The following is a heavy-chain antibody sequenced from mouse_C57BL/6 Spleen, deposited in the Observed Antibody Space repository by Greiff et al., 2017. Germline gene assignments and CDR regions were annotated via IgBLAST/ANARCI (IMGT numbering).Heavy chain of an antibody. CDR1: GYTFTDYY. CDR3: ARQDGSRYWYFDV. D-gene: IGHD1-1*01. J-gene: IGHJ1*03. Sequence: DVKLQESGPVLVKPGASVKMSCKASGYTFTDYYMNWVKQSHGKSLEWIGVINPYNGGTSYNQKFKGKATLTVDKSSSTAYMELNSLTSEDSAVYYCARQDGSRYWYFDVWGTGTTVTVSS. CDR2: INPYNGGT. V-gene: IGHV1-19*01.